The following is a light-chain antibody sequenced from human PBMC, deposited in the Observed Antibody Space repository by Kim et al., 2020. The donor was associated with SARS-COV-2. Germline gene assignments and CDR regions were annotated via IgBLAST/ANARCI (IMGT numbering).Light chain of an antibody. J-gene: IGKJ1*01. V-gene: IGKV1-5*01. CDR3: QQYNGYWT. CDR2: DAS. Sequence: GDRVTITCRASQTISSWLAWYQQKPGKAPKLLIYDASNLESGVPSRFSGSGSGTEFTLTISSLQPDDLATYYCQQYNGYWTFGQGTKV. CDR1: QTISSW.